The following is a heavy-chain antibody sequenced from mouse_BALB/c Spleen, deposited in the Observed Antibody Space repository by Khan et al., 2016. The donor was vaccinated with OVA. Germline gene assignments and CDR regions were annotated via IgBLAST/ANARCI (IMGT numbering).Heavy chain of an antibody. CDR2: IRSSGST. CDR3: ASGRLLLRYPDYFDY. D-gene: IGHD1-1*01. J-gene: IGHJ2*01. V-gene: IGHV3-2*02. CDR1: GYSITSDYA. Sequence: EVQLQESGPGLLKPSPSLSLTCTATGYSITSDYAWNWIRQLPRNQLEWMAYIRSSGSTNYSPSLRSRISITRDTSKNPSFLQLNSLTTEDTDTYYCASGRLLLRYPDYFDYWGQGTTLTVSS.